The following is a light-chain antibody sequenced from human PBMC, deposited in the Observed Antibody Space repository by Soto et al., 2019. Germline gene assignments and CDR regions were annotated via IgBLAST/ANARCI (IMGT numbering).Light chain of an antibody. CDR3: KQYGSSLPIT. V-gene: IGKV3-20*01. CDR2: GAS. Sequence: EIVLTQSPGTLSLSPGERATLSCRASQSVSSSSLAWYQQKPGQAPRLLIYGASSRATGIPDRLSGSGSGTDFTLTISRLEPEDFAVFFCKQYGSSLPITFGQGTRLEIK. CDR1: QSVSSSS. J-gene: IGKJ5*01.